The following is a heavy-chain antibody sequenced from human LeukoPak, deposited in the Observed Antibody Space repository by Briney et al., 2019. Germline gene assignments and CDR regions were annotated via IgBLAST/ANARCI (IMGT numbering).Heavy chain of an antibody. Sequence: GGSLRLSCAASGFTFGNYGMSWVRQAPGKGLEWVSGINWNGGSTGYADSVEGRFTISRDNAKNSLYLQMNSLRAEDMALYYCAKGYYDFWSGIDYWGQGTLVTVSS. CDR2: INWNGGST. V-gene: IGHV3-20*04. CDR1: GFTFGNYG. D-gene: IGHD3-3*01. CDR3: AKGYYDFWSGIDY. J-gene: IGHJ4*02.